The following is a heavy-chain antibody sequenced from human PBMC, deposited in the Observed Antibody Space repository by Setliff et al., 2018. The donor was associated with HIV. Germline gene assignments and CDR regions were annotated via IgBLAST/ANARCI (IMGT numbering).Heavy chain of an antibody. D-gene: IGHD4-17*01. V-gene: IGHV3-48*01. CDR3: AKARTTVTSALDS. J-gene: IGHJ4*02. Sequence: LRLSCAGSGFIFSSSILTWVRQAPGKGLEWVSYIALGSTTTYYADSVRGRFPVSRDNSGRTLYLQINSLRAEDTAIYYCAKARTTVTSALDSWGQGTLVTVSS. CDR1: GFIFSSSI. CDR2: IALGSTTT.